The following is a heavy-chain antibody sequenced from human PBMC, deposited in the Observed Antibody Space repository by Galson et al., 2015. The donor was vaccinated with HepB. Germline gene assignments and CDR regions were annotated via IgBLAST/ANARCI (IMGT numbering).Heavy chain of an antibody. CDR2: INHSGST. J-gene: IGHJ4*02. Sequence: ETLSLTCAVYGGSFSGYYWSWIRQPPGKGLEWIGEINHSGSTNYNPSHKSRVTISVDTSKNQFSLKLSSVTAADTAVYYCARWQNYYYDSSGYLYWGQGTLVTVSS. V-gene: IGHV4-34*01. CDR3: ARWQNYYYDSSGYLY. CDR1: GGSFSGYY. D-gene: IGHD3-22*01.